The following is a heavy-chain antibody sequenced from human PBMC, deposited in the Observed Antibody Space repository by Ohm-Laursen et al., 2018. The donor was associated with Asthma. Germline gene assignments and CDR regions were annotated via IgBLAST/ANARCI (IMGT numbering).Heavy chain of an antibody. CDR1: GGTFSSYA. Sequence: SSVKVSCKASGGTFSSYAISWVRQAPGQGLEWMGGIIPIFGTANYAQKFQGRVTITADESTSKAYMELSSLRSEDTAVYYCARDSGSYYPLFDYWGQGTPVTVSS. J-gene: IGHJ4*02. D-gene: IGHD1-26*01. CDR3: ARDSGSYYPLFDY. CDR2: IIPIFGTA. V-gene: IGHV1-69*01.